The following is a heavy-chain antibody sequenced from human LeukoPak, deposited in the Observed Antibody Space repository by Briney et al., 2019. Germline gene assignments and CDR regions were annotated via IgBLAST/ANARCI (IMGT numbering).Heavy chain of an antibody. J-gene: IGHJ4*02. CDR2: IYYSGTT. V-gene: IGHV4-59*01. D-gene: IGHD5-24*01. CDR3: ARGEGLGDFDY. Sequence: KPSETLSLTCTVSGGSISSYYWSWLRQPPGKGLEWIGYIYYSGTTNYNPSLKSRVTISVDTSKNQFSLKLSSVTAADAAVYYCARGEGLGDFDYWGQGALVTVSS. CDR1: GGSISSYY.